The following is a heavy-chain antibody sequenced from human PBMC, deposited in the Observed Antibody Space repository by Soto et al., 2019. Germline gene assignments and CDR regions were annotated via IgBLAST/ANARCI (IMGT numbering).Heavy chain of an antibody. CDR1: GFTFSSYG. CDR3: AKEEYYYGSGTGAFDI. CDR2: ISYDGSNK. D-gene: IGHD3-10*01. V-gene: IGHV3-30*18. Sequence: GGSLRLSCAASGFTFSSYGMHWVRQAPGKGLEWVAVISYDGSNKYYADSVKGRFTISRDNSKNTLYPQMNSLRAEDTAVYYCAKEEYYYGSGTGAFDIWGQGTMVTVSS. J-gene: IGHJ3*02.